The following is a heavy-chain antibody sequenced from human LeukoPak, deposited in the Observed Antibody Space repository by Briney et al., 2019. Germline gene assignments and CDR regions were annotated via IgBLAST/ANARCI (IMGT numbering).Heavy chain of an antibody. J-gene: IGHJ6*03. CDR1: GYTFTSNY. D-gene: IGHD3-3*01. CDR2: INPSGGST. Sequence: ASVKVSCKASGYTFTSNYMHLVRQPPGQGLEWMGIINPSGGSTSYAHKVQGRVTMTRDMSTSTVYMELSSLRSEDTAVYYCARGGLMIFGVVNYMDVWGKGTTVTDSS. CDR3: ARGGLMIFGVVNYMDV. V-gene: IGHV1-46*01.